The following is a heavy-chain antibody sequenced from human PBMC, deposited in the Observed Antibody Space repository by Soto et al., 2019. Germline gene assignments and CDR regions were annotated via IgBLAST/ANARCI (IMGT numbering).Heavy chain of an antibody. Sequence: EVQLLESGGGLVQPGGSLRLSCAASGLTFSSYAMSWVRQAPGKGLEWVSAISGSGGSTYYADSVKGRCTISRDNSKNTLCLQMSGLRAGDRAVDYGAKGIGGTDLVRGFDYWGQGTLVTVSS. V-gene: IGHV3-23*01. J-gene: IGHJ4*02. CDR1: GLTFSSYA. CDR3: AKGIGGTDLVRGFDY. D-gene: IGHD2-15*01. CDR2: ISGSGGST.